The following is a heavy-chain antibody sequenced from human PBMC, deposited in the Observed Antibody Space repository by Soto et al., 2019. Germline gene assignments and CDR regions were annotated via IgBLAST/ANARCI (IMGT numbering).Heavy chain of an antibody. CDR1: GFTFSSYA. Sequence: PGGSLRLSCAASGFTFSSYAMHWVRQAPGKGLEWVAVISYDGSNKYYADSVKGRFTISRDNSKNTLYLQMNSLRAEDKAVYYCARDRSITIFGVVKNWYYYYGMDVWGQGTTVTVSS. V-gene: IGHV3-30-3*01. CDR2: ISYDGSNK. D-gene: IGHD3-3*01. CDR3: ARDRSITIFGVVKNWYYYYGMDV. J-gene: IGHJ6*02.